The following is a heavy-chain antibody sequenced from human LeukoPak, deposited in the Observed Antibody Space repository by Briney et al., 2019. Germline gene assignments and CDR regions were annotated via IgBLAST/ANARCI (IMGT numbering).Heavy chain of an antibody. CDR3: ARARRYYYGSIDY. CDR2: IYYTGNT. V-gene: IGHV4-39*07. J-gene: IGHJ4*02. Sequence: PSETLSLTCTVSGDSISSSGYYWGWVRQPPGKGLEWIGSIYYTGNTYYNPSLKSRVTISLDTSKNQFSLKLSSMTAADTSVYACARARRYYYGSIDYWGQRTLVTVSS. CDR1: GDSISSSGYY. D-gene: IGHD3-10*01.